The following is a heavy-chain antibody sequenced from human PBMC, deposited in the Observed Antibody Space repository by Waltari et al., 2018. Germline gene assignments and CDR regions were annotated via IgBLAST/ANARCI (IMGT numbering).Heavy chain of an antibody. D-gene: IGHD1-26*01. Sequence: QMQLQESGQGLMKPSETLSLTCTVSGGSISSTAYYWGWIRQPPGKGLEWIATIYYNGGTQYNPSLKSRVSISIDTSKNQFSLKLSSVTAADTAVYYCAREARVGASASGGYWGQGTLVTVSS. CDR3: AREARVGASASGGY. V-gene: IGHV4-39*07. J-gene: IGHJ4*02. CDR2: IYYNGGT. CDR1: GGSISSTAYY.